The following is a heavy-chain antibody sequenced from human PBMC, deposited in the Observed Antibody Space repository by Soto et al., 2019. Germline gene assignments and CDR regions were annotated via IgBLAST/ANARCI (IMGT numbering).Heavy chain of an antibody. CDR3: ASRDPGTSLDY. V-gene: IGHV4-4*02. J-gene: IGHJ4*02. CDR2: IYRTGGT. Sequence: SETLSLSCAVSGGSFTSNYWWTWVRQPPGQGLEWVGGIYRTGGTNYNPALKSRATISLDKSENQFSLKVTSLTAADTAVYYCASRDPGTSLDYWGQGTLVTVSS. CDR1: GGSFTSNYW. D-gene: IGHD1-7*01.